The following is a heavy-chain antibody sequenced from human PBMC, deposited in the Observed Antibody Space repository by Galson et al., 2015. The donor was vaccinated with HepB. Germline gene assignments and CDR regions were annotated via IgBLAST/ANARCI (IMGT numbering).Heavy chain of an antibody. V-gene: IGHV3-21*01. Sequence: SLRLSCAASGFTFSSYSMNWVRQAPGKGLEWVSSISSSSSYIYYADSVKGRFTISRDNAKNSLYLQMSSLRAEDTAVYYCARNSGYGDYVSDYWGQGTLVTVSS. D-gene: IGHD4-17*01. CDR3: ARNSGYGDYVSDY. CDR1: GFTFSSYS. CDR2: ISSSSSYI. J-gene: IGHJ4*02.